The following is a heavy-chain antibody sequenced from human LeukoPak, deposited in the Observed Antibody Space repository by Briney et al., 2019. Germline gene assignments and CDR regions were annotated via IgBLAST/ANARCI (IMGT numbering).Heavy chain of an antibody. CDR2: INLDGSQK. CDR3: ARKRPNYFDY. J-gene: IGHJ4*02. V-gene: IGHV3-7*01. Sequence: GGSLRLSCAASGFIFSNYWMARVRQAPGKGPEWVANINLDGSQKYYVDSVKGRFTISRDNAENSLYPQMNSLRAEDTALYYCARKRPNYFDYWGQGTLVTVSS. CDR1: GFIFSNYW.